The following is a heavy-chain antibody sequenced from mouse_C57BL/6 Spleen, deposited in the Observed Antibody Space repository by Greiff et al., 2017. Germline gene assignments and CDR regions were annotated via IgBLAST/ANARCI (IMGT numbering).Heavy chain of an antibody. V-gene: IGHV1-47*01. J-gene: IGHJ4*01. CDR2: FHPYNDDT. CDR3: ARGGHGSPYYYAMDY. Sequence: VKLQESGAELVKPGASVKMSCKASGYTFTTYPIEWMKQNHGKSLEWIGNFHPYNDDTKYNEKFKGKATLTVEKSSSTVYLELSRLTSDDSAVYYGARGGHGSPYYYAMDYWGQGPSATASS. CDR1: GYTFTTYP. D-gene: IGHD1-1*01.